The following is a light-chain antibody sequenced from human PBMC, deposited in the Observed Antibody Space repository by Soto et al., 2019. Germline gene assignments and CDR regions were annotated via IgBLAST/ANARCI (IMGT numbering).Light chain of an antibody. CDR1: QTTSSW. CDR2: KTS. Sequence: DIQMTQSPSTLSASVGDRVTITCRASQTTSSWLAWYQQKPGKAPKLLIYKTSTLESGVPSRFSGTGAGTEFTLTIGCLQPDDFANYYCQQYSDYSYSFGQGTKLEIK. V-gene: IGKV1-5*03. J-gene: IGKJ2*03. CDR3: QQYSDYSYS.